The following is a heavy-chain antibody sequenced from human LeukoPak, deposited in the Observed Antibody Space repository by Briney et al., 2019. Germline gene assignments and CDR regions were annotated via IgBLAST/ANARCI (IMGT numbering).Heavy chain of an antibody. J-gene: IGHJ2*01. V-gene: IGHV4-61*02. Sequence: SETLSLTCTVSGGSISSGSYYWSWIRQPAGKRLEWIGRIYSSGSTNYNPSLKSRVTISVDTSKNQFSLKLSSVTAADTAVYYCASTRNYDLWSGSGYFDLWGRATLVTVSS. CDR1: GGSISSGSYY. CDR3: ASTRNYDLWSGSGYFDL. CDR2: IYSSGST. D-gene: IGHD3-3*01.